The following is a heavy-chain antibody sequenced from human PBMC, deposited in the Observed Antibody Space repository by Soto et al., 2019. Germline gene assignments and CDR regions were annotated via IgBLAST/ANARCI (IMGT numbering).Heavy chain of an antibody. J-gene: IGHJ6*02. CDR3: ARVPDV. CDR1: GGSISSGGYS. Sequence: SETLSLTCAVSGGSISSGGYSWSWMRQPPGEGLEWIGYIYHSGSTYYNPSLKSRVTISVDRSKNQFSLKLSSVTAADTAVYYCARVPDVWGQGTTVTVSS. CDR2: IYHSGST. V-gene: IGHV4-30-2*01.